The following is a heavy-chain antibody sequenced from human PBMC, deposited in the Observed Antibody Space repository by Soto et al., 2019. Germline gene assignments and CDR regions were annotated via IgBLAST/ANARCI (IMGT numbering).Heavy chain of an antibody. J-gene: IGHJ5*02. Sequence: SETLSPTCTVSGASISGFYWSWIRKSAGKGLEWIGRIYATGTTDYNPSLKSRVMMSVDTSKKQFSLKLRSVTAADTAVYYCVRDGTKTLRDWFDPWGQGISVTVSS. CDR1: GASISGFY. D-gene: IGHD1-1*01. V-gene: IGHV4-4*07. CDR2: IYATGTT. CDR3: VRDGTKTLRDWFDP.